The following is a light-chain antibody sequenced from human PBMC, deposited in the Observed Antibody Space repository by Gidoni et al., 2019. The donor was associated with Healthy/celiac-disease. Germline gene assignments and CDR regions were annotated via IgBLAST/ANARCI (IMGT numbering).Light chain of an antibody. CDR3: QQSYSTPRT. CDR1: QSIRSY. V-gene: IGKV1-39*01. CDR2: AAS. Sequence: DIQMPQSPSSLSASVGDRVTITCRASQSIRSYLNWYQQKPGKAPKLLIYAASSLQSGVPSRFSSSGSGTDFTLTISSLQPEDFATYYCQQSYSTPRTFGQGTKVEIK. J-gene: IGKJ1*01.